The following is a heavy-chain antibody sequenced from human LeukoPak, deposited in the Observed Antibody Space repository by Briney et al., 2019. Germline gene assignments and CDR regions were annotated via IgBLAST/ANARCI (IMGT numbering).Heavy chain of an antibody. V-gene: IGHV4-38-2*02. D-gene: IGHD3-10*01. CDR2: INHSGST. CDR1: GYSISSGYF. Sequence: SSETLSLTCTVSGYSISSGYFWGWIRQPPGKGLEWIGEINHSGSTHYNPSLKSRVTISVDTSKNQFSLNLSSVTAADTAVYYCARRSRGSGSYSRNYYYYYMDVWGKGTTVTVSS. J-gene: IGHJ6*03. CDR3: ARRSRGSGSYSRNYYYYYMDV.